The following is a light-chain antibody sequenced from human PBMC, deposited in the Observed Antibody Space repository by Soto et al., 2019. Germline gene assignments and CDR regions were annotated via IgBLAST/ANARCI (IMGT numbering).Light chain of an antibody. V-gene: IGLV2-14*01. CDR3: SSHTSYSTRV. CDR2: EVS. J-gene: IGLJ1*01. Sequence: QSVLTQPASVSGSPGQSIAISCTGTSSDVGGYNYVSWYQQHPGKAPKLMIHEVSNRPSGISDRFSGSKSGNTASLTISGLQDDDEADYYCSSHTSYSTRVFGTGTKVTVL. CDR1: SSDVGGYNY.